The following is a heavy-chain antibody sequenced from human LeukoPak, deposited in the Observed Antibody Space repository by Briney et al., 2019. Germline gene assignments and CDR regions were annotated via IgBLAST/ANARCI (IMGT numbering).Heavy chain of an antibody. Sequence: PGRSLRLSCAASGFTFSNYAMSWVRQAPGKGLEWVANIKQDGSEKYFVDSVKGRFTISRDNAKNSLYLQMNSLRAEDTAVYYCARGFWGFGGYYFDYWGQGTLITVSS. CDR1: GFTFSNYA. CDR3: ARGFWGFGGYYFDY. D-gene: IGHD3-10*01. V-gene: IGHV3-7*05. J-gene: IGHJ4*02. CDR2: IKQDGSEK.